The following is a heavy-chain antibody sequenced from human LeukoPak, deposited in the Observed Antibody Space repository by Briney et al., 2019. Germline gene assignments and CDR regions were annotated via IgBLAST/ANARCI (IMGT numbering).Heavy chain of an antibody. J-gene: IGHJ4*02. D-gene: IGHD1-26*01. CDR3: VNSGSYFDYFDY. V-gene: IGHV4-39*07. CDR1: GGSISSSSYY. CDR2: IYYSGST. Sequence: SETLSLTCTVSGGSISSSSYYWGWIRQPPGKGLEWIGSIYYSGSTYYNPSLKSRVTISVDTSKNQFSLKLSSVTAADTAVYYCVNSGSYFDYFDYWGQGTLVTVSS.